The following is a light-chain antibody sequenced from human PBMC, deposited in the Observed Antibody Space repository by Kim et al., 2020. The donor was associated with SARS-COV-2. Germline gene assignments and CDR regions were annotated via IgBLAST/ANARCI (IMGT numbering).Light chain of an antibody. CDR1: ESVSSSY. CDR2: GAS. V-gene: IGKV3-20*01. J-gene: IGKJ4*01. Sequence: EIVLTQSPGTLSLSPGERAILSCRASESVSSSYVAWYQQKPGQAPRLLIYGASNRATGIPDRFSGSGSGTDFTLTISRLEPEDFAVYYCQQYGSSPLTFGGGTKV. CDR3: QQYGSSPLT.